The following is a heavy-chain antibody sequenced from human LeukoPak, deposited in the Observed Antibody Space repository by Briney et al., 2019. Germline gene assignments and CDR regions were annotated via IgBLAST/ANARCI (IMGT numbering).Heavy chain of an antibody. CDR3: AKDAPYYDFWSGYSFDY. CDR1: GFTFSSYS. V-gene: IGHV3-21*04. Sequence: PGGSLRLSCAASGFTFSSYSMNWVRQAPGKGLEWVSSISSSSSYIYYADSVKGRFTISRDNSKNTLYLQMNSLRAEDTAVYYCAKDAPYYDFWSGYSFDYWGQGTLVTVSS. J-gene: IGHJ4*02. CDR2: ISSSSSYI. D-gene: IGHD3-3*01.